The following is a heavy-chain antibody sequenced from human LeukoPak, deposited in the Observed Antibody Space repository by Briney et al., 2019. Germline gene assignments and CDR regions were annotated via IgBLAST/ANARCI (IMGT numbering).Heavy chain of an antibody. D-gene: IGHD6-13*01. Sequence: SVKVSCKASGYTFINYGISWVRQAPGQGLEWMGRIIPILGIANYAQKFQGRVTITADKSTSTAYMELSSLRSEDTAVYYCARVSIAAAGLDYWGQGTLVTVSS. CDR1: GYTFINYG. V-gene: IGHV1-69*04. CDR3: ARVSIAAAGLDY. CDR2: IIPILGIA. J-gene: IGHJ4*02.